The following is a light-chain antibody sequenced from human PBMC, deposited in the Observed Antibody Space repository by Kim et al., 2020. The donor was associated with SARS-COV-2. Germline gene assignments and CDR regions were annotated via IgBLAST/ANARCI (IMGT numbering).Light chain of an antibody. CDR1: SIGSKS. Sequence: PGKTARIPCGGNSIGSKSVHWYQQEPGQAPVLVIYYDSDRPSGIPERFSGSNSGNTATLTISRVEAGDEADYYCQVWDSSSDHRVVFGGGTQLTVL. J-gene: IGLJ2*01. CDR3: QVWDSSSDHRVV. V-gene: IGLV3-21*04. CDR2: YDS.